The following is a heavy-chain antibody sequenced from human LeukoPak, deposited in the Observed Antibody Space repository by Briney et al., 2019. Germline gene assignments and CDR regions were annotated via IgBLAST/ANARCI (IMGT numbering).Heavy chain of an antibody. CDR3: ASNHRTGYFGGAAFDI. Sequence: GASVKVSCKASGYTFTSYAMHWVRQAPGQRLEWMGWINAGNGNTKYSQKFQGRVTITRDTSASTAYMELSSLRSEDTAVYYCASNHRTGYFGGAAFDIWGHGTMVTVSS. V-gene: IGHV1-3*01. CDR2: INAGNGNT. J-gene: IGHJ3*02. CDR1: GYTFTSYA. D-gene: IGHD3-9*01.